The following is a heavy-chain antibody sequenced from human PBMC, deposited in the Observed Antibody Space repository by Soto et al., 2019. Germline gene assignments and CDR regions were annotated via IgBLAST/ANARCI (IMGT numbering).Heavy chain of an antibody. CDR3: ARGMWPDDFWSGYYSRGSGNDAFDI. V-gene: IGHV4-59*01. Sequence: PSETLSLTCTVSGGSISSYYWSWIRQPPGKGLEWIGYIYYSGSTNYNPSLKSRVTISVDTSKNQFSLKLSSVTAADTAVYYCARGMWPDDFWSGYYSRGSGNDAFDIWGQGTMVTVSS. J-gene: IGHJ3*02. CDR1: GGSISSYY. CDR2: IYYSGST. D-gene: IGHD3-3*01.